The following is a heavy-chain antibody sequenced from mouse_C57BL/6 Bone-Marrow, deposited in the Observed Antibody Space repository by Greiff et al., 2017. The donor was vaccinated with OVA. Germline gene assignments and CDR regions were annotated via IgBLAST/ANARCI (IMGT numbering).Heavy chain of an antibody. CDR2: ISYDGSN. Sequence: EVKLQESGPGLVKPSQSLSLTCSVTGYSITSGYYWNWIRQFPGNKLEWMGYISYDGSNNYNPSLKNRISITRDTSKNQFFLKLNSVTTEDTATYYCARELHDYDESYFDYWGQGTTLTVSS. D-gene: IGHD2-4*01. J-gene: IGHJ2*01. V-gene: IGHV3-6*01. CDR1: GYSITSGYY. CDR3: ARELHDYDESYFDY.